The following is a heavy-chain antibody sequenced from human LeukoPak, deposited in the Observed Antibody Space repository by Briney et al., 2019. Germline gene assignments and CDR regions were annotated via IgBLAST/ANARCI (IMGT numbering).Heavy chain of an antibody. CDR1: GYTFTSYG. V-gene: IGHV1-18*01. Sequence: ASVKVSCKASGYTFTSYGISRVRQAPGQGLEWMGWISAYNGNTNYAQKLQGRVTMTTDTSTSTAYMELRSLRSDDTAVYYCARDTPNQGYCSGGSCLRGADAFDIWGQGTMVTVSS. CDR2: ISAYNGNT. D-gene: IGHD2-15*01. J-gene: IGHJ3*02. CDR3: ARDTPNQGYCSGGSCLRGADAFDI.